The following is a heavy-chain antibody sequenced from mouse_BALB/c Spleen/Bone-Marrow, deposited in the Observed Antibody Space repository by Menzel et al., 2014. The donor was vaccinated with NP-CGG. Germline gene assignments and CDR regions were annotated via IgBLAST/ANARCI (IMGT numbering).Heavy chain of an antibody. J-gene: IGHJ4*01. D-gene: IGHD1-2*01. CDR2: INPNNGGT. Sequence: VHVKQSGPELVKPGTSVKISCKTSGYTFTEHTMHWVKQSHGKSLEWIGGINPNNGGTSYNQKFKGKATLTVDKSSSTAYMELRSLTSEDSAVYYCARRGHYYGVCAMDYWGQGTSVTVSS. CDR3: ARRGHYYGVCAMDY. CDR1: GYTFTEHT. V-gene: IGHV1-18*01.